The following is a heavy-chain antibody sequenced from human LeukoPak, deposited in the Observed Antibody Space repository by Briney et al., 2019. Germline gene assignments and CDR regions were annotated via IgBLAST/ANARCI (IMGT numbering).Heavy chain of an antibody. V-gene: IGHV1-2*02. J-gene: IGHJ4*02. CDR3: ARDLRGLGEVLDY. CDR1: GYTFTGYY. CDR2: ISTISGTT. Sequence: VSMKVSCKASGYTFTGYYMHWVRQAPRQGLEWMGWISTISGTTNYAQKFKDRVTMTRDTSISTAYMELNRLSSDDTAVYYCARDLRGLGEVLDYWGQGTLVAVSS. D-gene: IGHD3-10*01.